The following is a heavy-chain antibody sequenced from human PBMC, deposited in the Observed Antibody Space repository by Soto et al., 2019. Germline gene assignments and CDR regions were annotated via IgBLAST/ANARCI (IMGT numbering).Heavy chain of an antibody. CDR3: ARGVFYYYGGSGYSPDY. V-gene: IGHV3-30-3*01. D-gene: IGHD3-22*01. CDR2: ISFDGSKK. Sequence: GSLRLSCEGSGFTSSSYVMHWVRQAPGKGLEWVALISFDGSKKNYADSVKGRFTISRDNSKNMMYLQMNSLRPEDTAVYYCARGVFYYYGGSGYSPDYWGQGTLVTVSS. CDR1: GFTSSSYV. J-gene: IGHJ4*02.